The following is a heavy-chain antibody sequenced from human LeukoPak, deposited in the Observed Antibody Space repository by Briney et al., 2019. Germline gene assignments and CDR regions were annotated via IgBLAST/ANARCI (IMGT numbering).Heavy chain of an antibody. V-gene: IGHV3-7*03. Sequence: GGSLRLSCTASGFSSRTYWMSWLGQAPGKGREGVANIRPDGGERYYGDSLKGRFTISRDNDKNSLYLQMNFLRADDTAIYYCTRQGDWNFEFWGQGTLVTVSS. D-gene: IGHD3/OR15-3a*01. CDR1: GFSSRTYW. CDR2: IRPDGGER. CDR3: TRQGDWNFEF. J-gene: IGHJ4*02.